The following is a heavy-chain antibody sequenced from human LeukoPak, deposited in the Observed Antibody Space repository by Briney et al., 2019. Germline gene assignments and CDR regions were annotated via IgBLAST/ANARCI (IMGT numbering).Heavy chain of an antibody. Sequence: GGCLSLSCAASAFIFSSCAVNWVRQAPGKGLEWVSSIGPTGTDRYYADSVRGRFNISRDNAKNSMYLQMSSLRDEDTAVYYCATETISLHYDYWGQGTLLTVSS. CDR3: ATETISLHYDY. CDR2: IGPTGTDR. D-gene: IGHD3-3*02. CDR1: AFIFSSCA. J-gene: IGHJ4*02. V-gene: IGHV3-21*04.